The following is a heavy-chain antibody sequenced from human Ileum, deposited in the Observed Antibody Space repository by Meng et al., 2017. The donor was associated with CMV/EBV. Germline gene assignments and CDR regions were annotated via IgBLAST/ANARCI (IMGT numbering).Heavy chain of an antibody. Sequence: QVKRMRSGAGVRKPGSSVNVSCKASRDSFNTYPISWVRQAPGQGLEWMGGILPIFGTPNYAQKFQGRVTITADESTSTVYMELISLKSEDTAMYYCARGDVTTWNCHYWGPGTLVTVSS. V-gene: IGHV1-69*12. CDR1: RDSFNTYP. CDR3: ARGDVTTWNCHY. D-gene: IGHD4-17*01. J-gene: IGHJ4*02. CDR2: ILPIFGTP.